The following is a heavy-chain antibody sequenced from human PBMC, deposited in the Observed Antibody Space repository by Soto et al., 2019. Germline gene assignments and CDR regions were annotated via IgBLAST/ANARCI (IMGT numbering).Heavy chain of an antibody. Sequence: VQLVESGGGVVQPGRSLRLSCAASGFTFSDYAMHWVRQAPGKGLEWVAVVSHDGRNTHYADSVKGRFTISRDSSKNTVSLEMTSLRAEDTAFYYCARGGRQWLVTSDFNYWGQGALVTVSS. J-gene: IGHJ4*02. D-gene: IGHD6-19*01. V-gene: IGHV3-30*03. CDR3: ARGGRQWLVTSDFNY. CDR1: GFTFSDYA. CDR2: VSHDGRNT.